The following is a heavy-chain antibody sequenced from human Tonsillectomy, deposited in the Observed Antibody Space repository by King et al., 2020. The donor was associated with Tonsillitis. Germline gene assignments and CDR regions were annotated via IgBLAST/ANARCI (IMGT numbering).Heavy chain of an antibody. J-gene: IGHJ3*02. Sequence: QLQESGPGLVRPSETLSLTCTVSGASISTYYWSWIRQPPGKGLEWLGYFYYSGSTSYNPSLKSRVTISLDTSKNQFSLKLTSVTAADTAVYYCARHAPTYYGILPGSPRGAFDIWGQGTMVTVSS. CDR2: FYYSGST. CDR3: ARHAPTYYGILPGSPRGAFDI. D-gene: IGHD3-9*01. V-gene: IGHV4-59*08. CDR1: GASISTYY.